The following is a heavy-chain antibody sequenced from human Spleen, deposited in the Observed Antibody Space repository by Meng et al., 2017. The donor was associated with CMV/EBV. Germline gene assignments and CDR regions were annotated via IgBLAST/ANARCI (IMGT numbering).Heavy chain of an antibody. J-gene: IGHJ4*02. CDR1: GGSISSYY. D-gene: IGHD3-22*01. CDR3: ARDPGPYYYDSSGYYYFDY. CDR2: IYTSGST. Sequence: QAQLQEPGPGLVKPSETLSLTCTVSGGSISSYYWSWIRQPAGKGLEWIGRIYTSGSTNYNPSLKSRVTMSVDTSKNQFSLKLSSVTAADTAVYYCARDPGPYYYDSSGYYYFDYWGQGTLVTVSS. V-gene: IGHV4-4*07.